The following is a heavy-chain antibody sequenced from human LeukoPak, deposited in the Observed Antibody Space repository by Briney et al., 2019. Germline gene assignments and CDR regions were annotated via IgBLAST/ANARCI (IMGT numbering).Heavy chain of an antibody. CDR2: ISYDGGNK. CDR3: ARSTGSWYTFDY. D-gene: IGHD6-13*01. CDR1: GFTFSSYA. J-gene: IGHJ4*02. Sequence: GGSLRLSCAASGFTFSSYAMHWVRQAPGKGLEWVAVISYDGGNKYYADSVKGRFTISRDNSKNTLYLQMNSLRAEDTAVYYCARSTGSWYTFDYWGQGTLVTVSS. V-gene: IGHV3-30*04.